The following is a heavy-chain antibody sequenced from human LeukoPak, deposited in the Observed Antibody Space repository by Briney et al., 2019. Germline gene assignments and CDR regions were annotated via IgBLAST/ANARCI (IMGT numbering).Heavy chain of an antibody. V-gene: IGHV4-59*01. CDR2: IYYSGST. Sequence: PSETLSLTCTVSGGSISSYYWSWIRQPPGKGLEWIGYIYYSGSTNYIPSLTSPVSISVDPSKNQFSLKLTSVTAADTAVYYCARAVSSAYLIDYWGQGTLVTVSS. J-gene: IGHJ4*02. CDR3: ARAVSSAYLIDY. CDR1: GGSISSYY. D-gene: IGHD3-22*01.